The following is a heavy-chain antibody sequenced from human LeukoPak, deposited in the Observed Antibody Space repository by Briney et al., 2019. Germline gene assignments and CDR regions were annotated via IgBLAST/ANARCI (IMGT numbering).Heavy chain of an antibody. CDR2: VNPQGSDT. J-gene: IGHJ4*02. Sequence: PGGSLRLSCAASGFTFSDYYMSWIRQAPGKGLVWVSRVNPQGSDTSYTDSVKGRFTISRDNAKDSLHLQMDNLRAEDTAVYYCARARWSSTGWFLGYWGQGTLVAVSS. CDR3: ARARWSSTGWFLGY. D-gene: IGHD6-19*01. V-gene: IGHV3-74*01. CDR1: GFTFSDYY.